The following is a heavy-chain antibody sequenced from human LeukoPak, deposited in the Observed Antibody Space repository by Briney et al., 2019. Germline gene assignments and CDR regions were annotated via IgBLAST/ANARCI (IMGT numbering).Heavy chain of an antibody. CDR3: ARDKMMGATFFDY. CDR2: IKHDESEK. D-gene: IGHD1-26*01. J-gene: IGHJ4*02. CDR1: GFSFNSDW. V-gene: IGHV3-7*03. Sequence: GGSLRLSCAASGFSFNSDWMDWVRQAPGKGLEWVANIKHDESEKNYLDSVKGRFTISRDNAKSSVYLQMNSLRVEDTAVYYCARDKMMGATFFDYWGQGILVTVSS.